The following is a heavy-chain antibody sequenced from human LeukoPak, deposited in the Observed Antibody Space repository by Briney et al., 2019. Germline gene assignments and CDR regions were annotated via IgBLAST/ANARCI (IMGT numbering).Heavy chain of an antibody. D-gene: IGHD1-1*01. CDR1: GGPICSFY. J-gene: IGHJ4*01. Sequence: SETLSLSPAVYGGPICSFYCGGSRQSPGKGLEWIAEINHRGGTNYNPSVKSRVTISVDTSKNQFSLKVTSLTAADTAVYYCARGSIISETASTDY. V-gene: IGHV4-34*01. CDR2: INHRGGT. CDR3: ARGSIISETASTDY.